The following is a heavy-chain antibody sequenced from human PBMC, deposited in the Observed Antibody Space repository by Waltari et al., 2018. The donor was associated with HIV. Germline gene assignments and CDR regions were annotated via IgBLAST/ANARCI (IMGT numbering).Heavy chain of an antibody. Sequence: QLHLQESGPGLVKPSETLSLPCSVSGSYLSSSSYYWAWIRQPPGKGLEWIGAIYYSGTAYYNPSVKSRVSASLDASKNELSLKLTSVTATDTALYYCARLRFHSLYYFDSWGPGILVTVSS. D-gene: IGHD3-16*01. CDR1: GSYLSSSSYY. J-gene: IGHJ4*02. CDR3: ARLRFHSLYYFDS. V-gene: IGHV4-39*01. CDR2: IYYSGTA.